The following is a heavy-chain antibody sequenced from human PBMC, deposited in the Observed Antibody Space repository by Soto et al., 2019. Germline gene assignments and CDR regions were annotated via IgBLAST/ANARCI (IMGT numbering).Heavy chain of an antibody. CDR3: ARARGFRRGSLHDYFDL. CDR2: ISAYNGNT. V-gene: IGHV1-18*01. J-gene: IGHJ2*01. Sequence: GASVKVSCKASGYTFTSYGISWVRQAPGQGLEWMGWISAYNGNTNYAQKLQGRVTMTTDTSTSTAYMELRSLRSDDTAVYYCARARGFRRGSLHDYFDLWGRGTLVTVSS. CDR1: GYTFTSYG. D-gene: IGHD3-3*01.